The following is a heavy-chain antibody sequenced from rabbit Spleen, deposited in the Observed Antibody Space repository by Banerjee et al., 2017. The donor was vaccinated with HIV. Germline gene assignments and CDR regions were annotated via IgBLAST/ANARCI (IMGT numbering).Heavy chain of an antibody. CDR3: ARYVGSGYWDL. D-gene: IGHD8-1*01. CDR1: AFSFSDRDV. V-gene: IGHV1S40*01. Sequence: QSLEESGGGLVKPEGSLTLTCKASAFSFSDRDVMCWVRQAPGKGLEWIAYIKTASSGSTYYASWAKGRFTVSKTSSTTVTLQMTSLTAADTATYFCARYVGSGYWDLWGPGTLVTVS. CDR2: IKTASSGST. J-gene: IGHJ6*01.